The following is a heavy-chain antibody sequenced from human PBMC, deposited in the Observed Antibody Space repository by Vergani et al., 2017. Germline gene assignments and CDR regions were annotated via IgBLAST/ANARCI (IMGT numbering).Heavy chain of an antibody. V-gene: IGHV1-18*01. CDR2: VSSYNGKT. Sequence: QVQLVQSGAEVKKPGASVKVSCKASGYTFTSYGISWVRQAPGQGLEWMGWVSSYNGKTNYEQKLQGRVSMTPDTSTSTAYMELSSLRSDDTAVYYCARSDFTYSSGINWFDPWGQGTLVTVSS. D-gene: IGHD6-19*01. CDR1: GYTFTSYG. J-gene: IGHJ5*02. CDR3: ARSDFTYSSGINWFDP.